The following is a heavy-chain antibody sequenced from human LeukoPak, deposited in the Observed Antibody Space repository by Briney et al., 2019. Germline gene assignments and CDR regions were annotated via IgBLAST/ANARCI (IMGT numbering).Heavy chain of an antibody. CDR3: AKLGYWSGASCYHHGSDY. V-gene: IGHV3-11*04. CDR2: ISSSGSTI. D-gene: IGHD2-2*01. CDR1: GFTFSDYY. J-gene: IGHJ4*02. Sequence: PGGSLRLSCAASGFTFSDYYMSWIRQAPGKGLEWVSYISSSGSTIYYADSVKGRSTISRDTAKNSLYLQMNSLRADDTAVYYCAKLGYWSGASCYHHGSDYWGQATQVTVSS.